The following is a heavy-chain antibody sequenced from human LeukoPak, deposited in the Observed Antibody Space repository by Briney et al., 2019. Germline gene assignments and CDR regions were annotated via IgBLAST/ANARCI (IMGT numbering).Heavy chain of an antibody. Sequence: ASVKVSCKASGYTFTNNDINWVRQATGQGLEWMGWMNPNSGNTGYAQKFQGRVTMTRNTSITTAYMELSSLRSEDTAVYYCARSPHRYYLDYWGQGILVTVSS. CDR2: MNPNSGNT. J-gene: IGHJ4*02. CDR3: ARSPHRYYLDY. V-gene: IGHV1-8*01. CDR1: GYTFTNND.